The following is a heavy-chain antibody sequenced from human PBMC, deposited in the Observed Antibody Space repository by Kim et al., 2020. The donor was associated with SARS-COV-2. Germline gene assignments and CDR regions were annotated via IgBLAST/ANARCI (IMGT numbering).Heavy chain of an antibody. J-gene: IGHJ6*02. CDR3: ARAQRWYYYYGMDV. Sequence: ASVKVSCKASGYTFTGYYMHWVRQAPGQGLEWMGWINPNSGGTNYAQKFQGWVTMTRDTSISTAYMELSRLRSDDTAVYYCARAQRWYYYYGMDVWGQGTTVTVSS. V-gene: IGHV1-2*04. D-gene: IGHD6-25*01. CDR2: INPNSGGT. CDR1: GYTFTGYY.